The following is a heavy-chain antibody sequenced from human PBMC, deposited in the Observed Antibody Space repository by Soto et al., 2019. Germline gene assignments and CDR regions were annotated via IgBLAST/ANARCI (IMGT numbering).Heavy chain of an antibody. J-gene: IGHJ5*02. CDR1: GYTYTSYY. CDR3: VRALVVLPASGFEL. D-gene: IGHD2-15*01. V-gene: IGHV1-46*01. Sequence: ASVKVSCKASGYTYTSYYMHCVRQAPGQGLEWMGIINPSVGSTSYAQKFLGRVTMTRGTSTSTVYMELSSLRSEDTAVYYCVRALVVLPASGFELWGEGKLVTVSA. CDR2: INPSVGST.